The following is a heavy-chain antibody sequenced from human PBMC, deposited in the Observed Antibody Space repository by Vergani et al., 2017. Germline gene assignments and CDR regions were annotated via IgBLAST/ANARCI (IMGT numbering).Heavy chain of an antibody. CDR1: GFTFSSYA. J-gene: IGHJ4*02. Sequence: EVQLLESGGGLVQPGGSLRLSCAASGFTFSSYAMSWVRQAPGKGLEWVSAISGSGGSTYSADSVKGRFTISRDNSKNTLYLQMNSLRAEDTAVSYCAKSGIVDYDFWIGYFPFDYWGQGTLVTVSS. V-gene: IGHV3-23*01. CDR2: ISGSGGST. CDR3: AKSGIVDYDFWIGYFPFDY. D-gene: IGHD3-3*01.